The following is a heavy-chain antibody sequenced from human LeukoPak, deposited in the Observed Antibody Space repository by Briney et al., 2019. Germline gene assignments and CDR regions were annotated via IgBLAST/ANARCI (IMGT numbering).Heavy chain of an antibody. CDR1: GGFISSYY. V-gene: IGHV4-4*07. J-gene: IGHJ3*02. CDR2: IYTSGST. D-gene: IGHD6-19*01. CDR3: ARSSQQWLVPDAFDI. Sequence: KPSETLSLTCTVSGGFISSYYWSWIRQPAGKGLEWIGRIYTSGSTNYNPSLKSRVTMSVDTSKNQFSLKLSSVTAADTAVYYCARSSQQWLVPDAFDIWGQGTMVTVSS.